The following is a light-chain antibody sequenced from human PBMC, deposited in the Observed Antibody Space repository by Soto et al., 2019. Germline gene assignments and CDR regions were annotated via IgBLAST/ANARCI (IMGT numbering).Light chain of an antibody. CDR2: GAS. Sequence: EIVMTQSPATLSVSPGERATLSCRASQSVSSNLAWYQQKPGQAPRLLIYGASTRATGIPARFSGSGSGTEFTLTISSLQSEDFAVYYCQQYNNSPPITLAQGTRLEIK. CDR3: QQYNNSPPIT. CDR1: QSVSSN. J-gene: IGKJ5*01. V-gene: IGKV3-15*01.